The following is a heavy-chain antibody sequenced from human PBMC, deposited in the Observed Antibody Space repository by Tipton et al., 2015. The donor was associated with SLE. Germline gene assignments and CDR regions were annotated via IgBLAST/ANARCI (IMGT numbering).Heavy chain of an antibody. V-gene: IGHV1-69*13. J-gene: IGHJ4*02. CDR2: IIPMSDRT. CDR3: ALDYGGYFDY. D-gene: IGHD4-23*01. CDR1: GYTFTSYG. Sequence: QLVQSGAEVKKPGASVKVSCKASGYTFTSYGISWVRQAPGQGLEWMGGIIPMSDRTSYAQKFQGRVTITADELTTTVYMELSSLRSEDTAVYYCALDYGGYFDYWGQGTLVTVSS.